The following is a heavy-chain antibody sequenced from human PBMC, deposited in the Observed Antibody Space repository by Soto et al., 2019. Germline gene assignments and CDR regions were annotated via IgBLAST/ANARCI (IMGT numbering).Heavy chain of an antibody. Sequence: EVQLVESGGGLVKPGGSLRLSCAASGFTFSSYSMNWVRQAPGKGLEWVSSISSCSRYIYYAGSVRGRFTISRDNANNSLYLQMNSLRAEDTAVYYCAREDGESFDYWGQGTLVTVAS. J-gene: IGHJ4*02. D-gene: IGHD3-10*01. CDR2: ISSCSRYI. V-gene: IGHV3-21*01. CDR3: AREDGESFDY. CDR1: GFTFSSYS.